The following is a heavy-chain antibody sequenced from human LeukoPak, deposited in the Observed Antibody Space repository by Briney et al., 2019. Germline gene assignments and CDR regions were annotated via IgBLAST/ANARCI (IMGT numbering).Heavy chain of an antibody. D-gene: IGHD5-18*01. V-gene: IGHV3-30*02. CDR1: GFTFSSYG. CDR3: AKVGPGLNTAMADAKFDY. CDR2: IRYDGSNK. J-gene: IGHJ4*02. Sequence: PGGSLRLSCAASGFTFSSYGMHWVRQAPGKGLEWVAFIRYDGSNKYYADSVKGRFTISRDNSKNTLYLQMNSLRAEDTAVYYCAKVGPGLNTAMADAKFDYWGQGTLVTVSS.